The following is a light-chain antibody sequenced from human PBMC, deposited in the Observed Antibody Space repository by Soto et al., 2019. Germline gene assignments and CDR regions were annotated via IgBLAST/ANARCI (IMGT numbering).Light chain of an antibody. Sequence: EIVMTQSPGTLSVSPGERATLSCRASQSVSSNLAWYQQKPGHAPRLLIYGASSRATGIPSRFSVSGSGTEFTLTISSLQSEDFAVYHCQQYNNLPLTFGGGTKVDIK. CDR1: QSVSSN. V-gene: IGKV3-15*01. J-gene: IGKJ4*01. CDR3: QQYNNLPLT. CDR2: GAS.